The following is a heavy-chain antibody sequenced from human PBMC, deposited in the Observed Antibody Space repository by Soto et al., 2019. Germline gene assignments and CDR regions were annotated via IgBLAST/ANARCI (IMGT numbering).Heavy chain of an antibody. Sequence: QVQLVQSGAEVKEPGASVEVTCRASGYTFTSQSMHWMRQAPGQGLEWMGVINPSIGTTTYAQKFQGRVTMTSDTSTSSVYMEVSSLRSEDTAVYYCISTLGARFDYWGQGTLVTVSS. V-gene: IGHV1-46*03. D-gene: IGHD1-26*01. CDR3: ISTLGARFDY. J-gene: IGHJ4*02. CDR1: GYTFTSQS. CDR2: INPSIGTT.